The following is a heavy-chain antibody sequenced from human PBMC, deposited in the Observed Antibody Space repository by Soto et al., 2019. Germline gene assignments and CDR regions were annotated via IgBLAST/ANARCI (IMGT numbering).Heavy chain of an antibody. CDR3: ARDRDYYDSSGYFDY. Sequence: GALRLSCAASGFTFSDYYMSWIRQAPGKGLEWVSYISSSSSYTNYADSVKGRFTISRDNAKNSLYLQMNSLRAEDTAVYYCARDRDYYDSSGYFDYWGQGTLVTVSS. V-gene: IGHV3-11*05. D-gene: IGHD3-22*01. CDR1: GFTFSDYY. CDR2: ISSSSSYT. J-gene: IGHJ4*02.